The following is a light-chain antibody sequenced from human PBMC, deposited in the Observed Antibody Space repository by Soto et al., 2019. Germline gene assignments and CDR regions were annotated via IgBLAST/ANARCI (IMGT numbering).Light chain of an antibody. J-gene: IGLJ1*01. V-gene: IGLV2-11*01. CDR3: CSYAGSYTGV. CDR1: SSDVGGYNY. Sequence: QSVLTQPRSVSGSPGQSVTLSCTGTSSDVGGYNYVSWYQQHPGKAPKLMIYDVSKRPSGVPDRFSGSKSGNTASLTISGLQAEDEADYYCCSYAGSYTGVFGTGTKVTVL. CDR2: DVS.